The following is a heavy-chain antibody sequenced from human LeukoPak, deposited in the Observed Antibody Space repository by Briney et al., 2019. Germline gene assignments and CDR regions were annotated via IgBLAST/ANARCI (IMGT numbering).Heavy chain of an antibody. V-gene: IGHV1-18*01. D-gene: IGHD3-3*01. CDR2: ISAYNGNT. J-gene: IGHJ4*02. CDR3: ARALRFLEWLSEPNFDY. CDR1: GYTFTNYG. Sequence: GASVKISCKASGYTFTNYGDSWVRQATGQGLEWLGSISAYNGNTNYAQKLQGRVTMTTDTSTRTAYMELRSLRSDDTAVYYCARALRFLEWLSEPNFDYWGQGTLVTVSS.